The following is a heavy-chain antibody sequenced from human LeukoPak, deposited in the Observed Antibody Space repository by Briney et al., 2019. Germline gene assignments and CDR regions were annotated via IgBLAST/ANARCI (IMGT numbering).Heavy chain of an antibody. Sequence: PGGSLRLSRAASGFTFSSYAMSWVRQAPGKGLEWVSAISGSGGSTYYADSVKGRFTISGDNSKNTLYLQMNSLRAEDTAVYYCAKPTSSGYDAFDIWGQGTMVTVSS. CDR1: GFTFSSYA. CDR3: AKPTSSGYDAFDI. V-gene: IGHV3-23*01. J-gene: IGHJ3*02. CDR2: ISGSGGST. D-gene: IGHD3-22*01.